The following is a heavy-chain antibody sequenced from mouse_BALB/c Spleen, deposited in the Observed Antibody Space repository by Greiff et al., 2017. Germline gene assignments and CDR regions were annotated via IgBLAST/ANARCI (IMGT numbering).Heavy chain of an antibody. CDR1: GFAFSSYD. CDR3: ARHETTGYFDY. Sequence: DVMLVESGGGLVKPGGSLKLSCAASGFAFSSYDMSWVRQTPEKRLEWVAYISSGGGSTYYPDTVKGRFTISRDNAKNTLYLQMSSLKSEDTAMYYCARHETTGYFDYWGQGTTLTVSS. J-gene: IGHJ2*01. D-gene: IGHD1-1*01. CDR2: ISSGGGST. V-gene: IGHV5-12-1*01.